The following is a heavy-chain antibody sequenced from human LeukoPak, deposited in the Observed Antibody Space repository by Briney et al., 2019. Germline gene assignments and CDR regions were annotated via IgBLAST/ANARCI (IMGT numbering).Heavy chain of an antibody. CDR3: AIGRAVAGPFDY. CDR1: GGSFSGYY. J-gene: IGHJ4*02. Sequence: SETLSLTCAVYGGSFSGYYWSWIRQPPGKGLEWIGEINHSGSTNYNPSLKSRVTISVDTSKNQFSLKLSSVTAADTAVYYCAIGRAVAGPFDYWGQGTLVTVSS. V-gene: IGHV4-34*01. D-gene: IGHD6-19*01. CDR2: INHSGST.